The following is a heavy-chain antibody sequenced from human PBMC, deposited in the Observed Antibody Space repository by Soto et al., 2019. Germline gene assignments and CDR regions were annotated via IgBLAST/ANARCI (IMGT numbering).Heavy chain of an antibody. CDR1: GCTFSSYA. Sequence: GGSLRLSCAASGCTFSSYAMSWVRQAPGKGLEWVSAISGSGGSTYYADSVKGRFTISRDNSKNTLYLQMNSLRAEDTAVYYCAKEVYDFWSGYYSNGMDVWGQGTTVTVSS. J-gene: IGHJ6*02. CDR2: ISGSGGST. CDR3: AKEVYDFWSGYYSNGMDV. D-gene: IGHD3-3*01. V-gene: IGHV3-23*01.